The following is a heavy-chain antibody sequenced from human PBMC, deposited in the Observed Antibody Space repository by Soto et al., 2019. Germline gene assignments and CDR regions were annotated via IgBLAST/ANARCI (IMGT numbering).Heavy chain of an antibody. D-gene: IGHD3-9*01. Sequence: ASVKVSCKASGYTFTSYAMHWVRQAPGQRLEWMGWINAGNGNTKYSQKFQGRVTITRDTSASTAYMELSSLRSEDPAVYYCARELRVLRYFDYYYGMDVWGQGTTVTVSS. J-gene: IGHJ6*02. CDR3: ARELRVLRYFDYYYGMDV. V-gene: IGHV1-3*01. CDR2: INAGNGNT. CDR1: GYTFTSYA.